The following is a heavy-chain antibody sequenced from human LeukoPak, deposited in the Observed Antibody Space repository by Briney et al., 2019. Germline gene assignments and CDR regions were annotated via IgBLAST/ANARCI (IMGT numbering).Heavy chain of an antibody. V-gene: IGHV3-23*01. J-gene: IGHJ5*01. Sequence: QSGGSLRLSCAASGFTFNNYAMSWVREAPGKGLEWVSAISASCGTTYYADSVKGRFTISRDNSENTLFLQMNSLRAEDTAVYYCAKEPREYCSSTSCPNWFDSWGQGTLVTVSS. D-gene: IGHD2-2*01. CDR2: ISASCGTT. CDR3: AKEPREYCSSTSCPNWFDS. CDR1: GFTFNNYA.